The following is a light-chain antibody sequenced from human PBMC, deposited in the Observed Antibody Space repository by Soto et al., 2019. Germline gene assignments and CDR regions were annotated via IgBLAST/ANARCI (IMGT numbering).Light chain of an antibody. CDR2: AAS. CDR1: QSISNH. J-gene: IGKJ1*01. Sequence: DIQMTQSPSSLSASVEDRVIITCRASQSISNHLNWYQQKPGKAPKLLIFAASSLQSGVPSRFSGSRSGPDFTLTIGSLQPEDLATYYCQQSYSSPPTFGQGTKVDIK. V-gene: IGKV1-39*01. CDR3: QQSYSSPPT.